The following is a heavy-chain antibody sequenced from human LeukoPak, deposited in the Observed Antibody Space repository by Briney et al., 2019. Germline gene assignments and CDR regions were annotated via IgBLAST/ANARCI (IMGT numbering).Heavy chain of an antibody. J-gene: IGHJ4*02. D-gene: IGHD6-13*01. CDR2: ISWNSGSV. Sequence: AGGPLRLSCAPSGFTFDDYAMHWSRRAPGKALEWVLGISWNSGSVVYADSVKGRFTTSRDNAKNSLYLQMSSLRSEDTALYYCAKDMGHIAAAPGDYWGQGTLVTVSS. CDR1: GFTFDDYA. V-gene: IGHV3-9*01. CDR3: AKDMGHIAAAPGDY.